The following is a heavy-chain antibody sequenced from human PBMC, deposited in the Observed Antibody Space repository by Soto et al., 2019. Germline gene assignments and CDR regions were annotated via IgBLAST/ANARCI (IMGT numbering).Heavy chain of an antibody. CDR3: ASHKVVAATTYDAFDI. Sequence: QVQLQESGPGLVKPSQTLSLTCTVSGGSISSGGHYWSWIRQHPGKGLEWIGYSYYSGNAHYNPSLKSRVTISVDTSKDQFSLRLSSVTAADKAMYYCASHKVVAATTYDAFDIWGQGTMVTVSS. CDR2: SYYSGNA. CDR1: GGSISSGGHY. D-gene: IGHD2-15*01. V-gene: IGHV4-31*03. J-gene: IGHJ3*02.